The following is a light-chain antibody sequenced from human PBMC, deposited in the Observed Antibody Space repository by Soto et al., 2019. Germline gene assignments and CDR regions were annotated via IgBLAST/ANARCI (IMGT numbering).Light chain of an antibody. J-gene: IGLJ1*01. V-gene: IGLV2-23*01. CDR3: CSYAGSRTYV. CDR2: EGS. Sequence: QSVLTQPASVSGSPGQSITISCTGTSSDVGSYNLVSWYQQHPGKAPKLMIYEGSKRPSGVSNRFSGSKSGNTASLTISGLQAEDEADYYCCSYAGSRTYVFGTGTKVNV. CDR1: SSDVGSYNL.